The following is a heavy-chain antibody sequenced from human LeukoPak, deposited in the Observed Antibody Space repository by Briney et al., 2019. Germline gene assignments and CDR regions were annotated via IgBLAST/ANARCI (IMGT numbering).Heavy chain of an antibody. D-gene: IGHD2-21*01. Sequence: GGSLRLSCAASGFTFSSYAMHWVRQAPGKGLEWVAVISYDGSNKYYADSVKGRFTISRDNSKNMLYLQMNSLRAEDTAVYYCARVFSGGYYGMDVWGQGTTVTVSS. J-gene: IGHJ6*02. CDR1: GFTFSSYA. V-gene: IGHV3-30*14. CDR2: ISYDGSNK. CDR3: ARVFSGGYYGMDV.